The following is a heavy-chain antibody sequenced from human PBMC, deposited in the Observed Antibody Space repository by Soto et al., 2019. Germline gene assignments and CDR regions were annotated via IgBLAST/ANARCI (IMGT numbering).Heavy chain of an antibody. CDR1: GGYFNDNY. J-gene: IGHJ4*02. CDR2: ISRSGTT. V-gene: IGHV4-34*01. D-gene: IGHD3-10*01. Sequence: QVQLQQWGAGLLKPSETLSLSCAVYGGYFNDNYYTWFRQPPGKGLEWIGEISRSGTTKYIPSLKSRASVSFDTSKAHVSLKVTSVTAANIAVYYCATALRFGTQVGLWGQGALVTVSS. CDR3: ATALRFGTQVGL.